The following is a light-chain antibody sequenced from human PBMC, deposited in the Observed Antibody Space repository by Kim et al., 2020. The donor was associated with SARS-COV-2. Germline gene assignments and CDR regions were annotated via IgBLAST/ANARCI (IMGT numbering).Light chain of an antibody. J-gene: IGLJ2*01. CDR3: QVWDSTLGV. V-gene: IGLV3-9*01. CDR2: RDS. Sequence: SYELTQPLSVSVAPGQTARITCGGNNIGSKNVHWYQQKPGQAPVLVIYRDSNRPSGIPERFSGSNSGNTATLTISRAQAGDEADYYCQVWDSTLGVFGGGTQLTVL. CDR1: NIGSKN.